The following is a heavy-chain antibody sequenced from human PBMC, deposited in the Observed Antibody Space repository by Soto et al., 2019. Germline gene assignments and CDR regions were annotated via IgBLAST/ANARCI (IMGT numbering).Heavy chain of an antibody. V-gene: IGHV1-69*13. CDR2: IIPIFGTA. J-gene: IGHJ3*02. CDR3: ERIIDYAFDI. CDR1: GGPFISYA. Sequence: SVKVSCNASGGPFISYAISWVRQAPGQGLEWMGGIIPIFGTANYAQKFQGRVTITADESTSTAYMELSSLRSEDTAVYYCERIIDYAFDIWGQGTMVTVSS.